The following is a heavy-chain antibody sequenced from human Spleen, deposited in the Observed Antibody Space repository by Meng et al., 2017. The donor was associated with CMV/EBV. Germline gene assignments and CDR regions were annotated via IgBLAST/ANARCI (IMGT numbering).Heavy chain of an antibody. D-gene: IGHD3-3*01. CDR1: GYSISSGYY. V-gene: IGHV4-38-2*02. J-gene: IGHJ6*02. Sequence: SETLSLTCTVSGYSISSGYYWGWIRQPPGKGLEWIGYIYYSGSTNYNPSLKSRVTISVDTSKNQFSLKLSSVTAADTAVYYCARDGYDFWSGGSYGMDVWGQGTTVTV. CDR2: IYYSGST. CDR3: ARDGYDFWSGGSYGMDV.